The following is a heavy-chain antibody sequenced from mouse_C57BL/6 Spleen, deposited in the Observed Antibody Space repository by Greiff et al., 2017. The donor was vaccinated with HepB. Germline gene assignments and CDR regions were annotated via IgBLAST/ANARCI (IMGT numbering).Heavy chain of an antibody. CDR1: GYTFTSYG. J-gene: IGHJ1*03. CDR3: ARSSSYGYFDV. D-gene: IGHD1-1*01. V-gene: IGHV1-81*01. Sequence: VQVVESGAELARPGASVKLSCKASGYTFTSYGISWVKQRTGQGLEWIGEIYPRSGNTYYNEKFKGKATLTADKSSSTAYMELRSLTSEDSAVYFCARSSSYGYFDVWGTGTTVTVSS. CDR2: IYPRSGNT.